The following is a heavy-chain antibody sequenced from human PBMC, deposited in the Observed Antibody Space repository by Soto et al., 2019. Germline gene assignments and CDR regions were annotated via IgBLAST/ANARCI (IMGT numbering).Heavy chain of an antibody. J-gene: IGHJ3*02. Sequence: PGGSLRLSCAASGFTFSSYGMHWVRQAPGKGLEWVAVIWYDGSNKYYADSVKGRFTISRDNSKNTLYLQMNSLRAEDTAVYYCARETIPHYYDSSGPDAFDIWGQGTMVTVSS. D-gene: IGHD3-22*01. CDR3: ARETIPHYYDSSGPDAFDI. CDR1: GFTFSSYG. V-gene: IGHV3-33*01. CDR2: IWYDGSNK.